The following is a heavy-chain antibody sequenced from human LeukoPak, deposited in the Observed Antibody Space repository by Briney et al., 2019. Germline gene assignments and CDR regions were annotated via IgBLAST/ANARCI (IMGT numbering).Heavy chain of an antibody. CDR3: ARVYSSSHYGMDV. CDR1: GGSISSGGYY. V-gene: IGHV4-31*03. Sequence: SETLSLTCTVSGGSISSGGYYWSWIRQHPGKGLEWIGYIYYSGSTYHNPSLKSRVTISVDTSKNQFSLKLSSVTAADTAVYYCARVYSSSHYGMDVWGQGTTVTVSS. D-gene: IGHD6-13*01. CDR2: IYYSGST. J-gene: IGHJ6*02.